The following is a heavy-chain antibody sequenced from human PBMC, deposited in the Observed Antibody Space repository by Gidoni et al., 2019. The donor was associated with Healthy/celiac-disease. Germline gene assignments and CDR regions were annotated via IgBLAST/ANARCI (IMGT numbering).Heavy chain of an antibody. CDR1: GGPFSSYA. J-gene: IGHJ4*02. Sequence: QVQLVQSGAEVKKPGSSVKVSCKASGGPFSSYALSWVRQAPGPGLEWMGRIIPILGIANYAQKFQGRVTITADKSTSTAYMELSSLRSEDTAVYYCARGGYSYGSGSYTDYWGQGTLVTVSS. CDR2: IIPILGIA. V-gene: IGHV1-69*09. CDR3: ARGGYSYGSGSYTDY. D-gene: IGHD3-10*01.